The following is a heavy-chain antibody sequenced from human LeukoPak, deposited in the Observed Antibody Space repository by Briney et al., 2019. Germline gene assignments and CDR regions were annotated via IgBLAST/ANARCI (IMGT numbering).Heavy chain of an antibody. CDR3: ARMGGGGYYFDY. D-gene: IGHD1-26*01. CDR1: EFPFSSYE. CDR2: ITSSGSTI. V-gene: IGHV3-48*03. J-gene: IGHJ4*02. Sequence: GGSLRLSCAASEFPFSSYEMNWVRQVPGKGLEWVSCITSSGSTIFYADSAKGRFTISRDNAKNSLYLQMNSLRAEDTAVYYCARMGGGGYYFDYWGQGTLVTVSS.